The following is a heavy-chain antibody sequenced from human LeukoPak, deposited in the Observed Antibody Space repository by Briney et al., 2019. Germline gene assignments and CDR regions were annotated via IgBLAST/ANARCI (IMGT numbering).Heavy chain of an antibody. D-gene: IGHD2-21*02. CDR2: AYYSGTT. CDR3: ARTKGDFRPFL. Sequence: SETLSLTCTVSGGSITSGGYYWSWIRQHPGKGLEWIGYAYYSGTTYYTPSLKSRLTISVDKSKNQFSLRVSSVTAADTGVYFCARTKGDFRPFLWGQGTLVTVSS. J-gene: IGHJ4*02. CDR1: GGSITSGGYY. V-gene: IGHV4-31*03.